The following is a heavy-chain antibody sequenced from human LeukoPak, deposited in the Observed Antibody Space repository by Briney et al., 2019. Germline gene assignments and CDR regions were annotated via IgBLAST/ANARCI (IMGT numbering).Heavy chain of an antibody. V-gene: IGHV3-7*01. CDR1: GFIFSSYS. Sequence: GGSLRLSCVVSGFIFSSYSMHWVRQAPGKGLEWVANIKQDGSQKYYVDSVKGRFTISRDNAKSSLYLQMNSLRAEDTAVYYCARDTGWYQSRTQYFNLWGQGTLLTVSS. CDR3: ARDTGWYQSRTQYFNL. J-gene: IGHJ1*01. D-gene: IGHD6-19*01. CDR2: IKQDGSQK.